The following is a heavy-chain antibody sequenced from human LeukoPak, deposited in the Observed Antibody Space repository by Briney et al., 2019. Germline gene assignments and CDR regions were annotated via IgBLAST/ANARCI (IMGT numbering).Heavy chain of an antibody. J-gene: IGHJ4*02. CDR3: AREYRSSSWYMWDY. CDR2: ISSSSSTI. V-gene: IGHV3-48*01. CDR1: GFTFRTYS. D-gene: IGHD6-13*01. Sequence: GESLRLSCAASGFTFRTYSMNWLRLAPGKGLEWVSYISSSSSTIYYADSVKGRFTISRDNAKNSLYLQMNSLRAEDTAVYYCAREYRSSSWYMWDYWGQGTLVTVSS.